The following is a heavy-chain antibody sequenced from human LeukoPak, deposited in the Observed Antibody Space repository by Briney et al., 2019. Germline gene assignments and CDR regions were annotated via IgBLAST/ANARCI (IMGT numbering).Heavy chain of an antibody. D-gene: IGHD5-12*01. V-gene: IGHV3-7*01. CDR1: GFTFSSYW. CDR2: IKQDGSEK. CDR3: AREGGVVATITSDY. Sequence: GGSLRLSCAASGFTFSSYWMSWVRQAPGKGLGWVANIKQDGSEKYYVDSVKGRFTISRDNAKNSLYLQMNSLRAEDTAVYYCAREGGVVATITSDYWGQGTLVTVSS. J-gene: IGHJ4*02.